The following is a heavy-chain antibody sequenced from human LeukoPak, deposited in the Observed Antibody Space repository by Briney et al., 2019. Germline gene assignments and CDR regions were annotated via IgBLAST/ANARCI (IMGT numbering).Heavy chain of an antibody. V-gene: IGHV3-30-3*01. D-gene: IGHD6-19*01. Sequence: PGGSLRLSCAASGFTFSSYSMHWVRQAPGKGLEWVALTSYDGSNKYYADSVKGRFTVSRDNSKNTFFLQMNSLRTEDTAMYYCARAPESYGSGWYGLYWGQGTLVTVSS. J-gene: IGHJ4*02. CDR3: ARAPESYGSGWYGLY. CDR2: TSYDGSNK. CDR1: GFTFSSYS.